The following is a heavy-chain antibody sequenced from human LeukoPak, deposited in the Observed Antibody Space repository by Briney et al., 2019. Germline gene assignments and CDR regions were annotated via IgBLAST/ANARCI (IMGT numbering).Heavy chain of an antibody. Sequence: SETLSLTCTVSGGAFSNYFWTWIRQPPGKGLEWIAEINDSGSTNSNSSLRSRVAISLDTSKNQFSLRLTSVTAADTAVYYCARGQYCSTTTCYSARRYFDFWGQGTLVTVSS. CDR1: GGAFSNYF. D-gene: IGHD2-2*01. J-gene: IGHJ4*02. CDR2: INDSGST. CDR3: ARGQYCSTTTCYSARRYFDF. V-gene: IGHV4-34*01.